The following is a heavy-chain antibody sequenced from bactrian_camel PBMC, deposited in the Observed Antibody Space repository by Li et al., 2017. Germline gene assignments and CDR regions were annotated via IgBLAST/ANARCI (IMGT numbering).Heavy chain of an antibody. Sequence: VQLVESGGDLVRPGGSLRLSCAASGFTFSDYTMTWVRQAPGKGLEWVSYIQIDGSSTSYADSVKGRFTISRDNVKTTVYLQMNSLKPEDTALYYCVRDYGNYDWTLGSWGQGTQVTVS. V-gene: IGHV3S35*01. D-gene: IGHD4*01. CDR2: IQIDGSST. J-gene: IGHJ4*01. CDR3: VRDYGNYDWTLGS. CDR1: GFTFSDYT.